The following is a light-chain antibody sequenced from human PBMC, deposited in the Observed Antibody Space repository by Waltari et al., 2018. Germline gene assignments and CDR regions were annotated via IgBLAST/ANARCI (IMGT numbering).Light chain of an antibody. Sequence: APRPCRASQSVNNYLAWYQQKPGQAPRLLIYDASNRATGTPARFSGSGSGTDFTLTITSLEPEDFAVYYCQQRSSWYTFGQGTKLEIK. CDR3: QQRSSWYT. CDR1: QSVNNY. J-gene: IGKJ2*01. CDR2: DAS. V-gene: IGKV3-11*01.